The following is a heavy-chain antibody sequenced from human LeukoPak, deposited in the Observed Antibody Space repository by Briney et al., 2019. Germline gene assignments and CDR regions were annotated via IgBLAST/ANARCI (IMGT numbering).Heavy chain of an antibody. V-gene: IGHV4-39*01. CDR1: GGSISSSSYY. CDR2: IYYSGST. J-gene: IGHJ6*03. CDR3: ARHFPYYYDSSGYSSSRYYYYYMDV. Sequence: SETLSLTCTVSGGSISSSSYYWGWIRQPPGKGLEWIGCIYYSGSTYYNPSLKSRVTISVDTSKNQFSLKLSSVTAADTAVYYCARHFPYYYDSSGYSSSRYYYYYMDVWGKGTTVTVSS. D-gene: IGHD3-22*01.